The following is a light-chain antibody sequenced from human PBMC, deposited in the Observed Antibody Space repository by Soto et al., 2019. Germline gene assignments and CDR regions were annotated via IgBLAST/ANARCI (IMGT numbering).Light chain of an antibody. V-gene: IGKV1-12*01. CDR3: HQANSFPYP. CDR1: QGISSW. J-gene: IGKJ2*01. CDR2: AAS. Sequence: DIQMTQSPSSVSASVGDRVTITCRASQGISSWLAWYQQKPGKAPKLLIYAASSLQSGFPPRFSGTRSVTEFTLTISGPQPEEFAIYYCHQANSFPYPFGQGTKLEIK.